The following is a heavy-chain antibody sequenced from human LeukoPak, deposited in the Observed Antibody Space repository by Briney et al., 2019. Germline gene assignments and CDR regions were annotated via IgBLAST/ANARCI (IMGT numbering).Heavy chain of an antibody. CDR2: IKSKTEGGTT. J-gene: IGHJ4*02. CDR1: GDNLNNAW. V-gene: IGHV3-15*01. D-gene: IGHD5-18*01. Sequence: PRGSLRLSCAASGDNLNNAWRSWVRHAPRKGLEWVGRIKSKTEGGTTDYAEPVKGRFTISRDDSKITLYLQMNRMETEGTGVYYCCTDRGNKYGCSYNWGQGTLVTVSS. CDR3: CTDRGNKYGCSYN.